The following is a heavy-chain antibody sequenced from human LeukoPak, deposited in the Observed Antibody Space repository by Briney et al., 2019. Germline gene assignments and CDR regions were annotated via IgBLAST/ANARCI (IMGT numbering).Heavy chain of an antibody. CDR1: GGSISSYY. D-gene: IGHD3-22*01. Sequence: PSESLSLTCTVSGGSISSYYWSWIRQPPGKGLEWIGYIYYSGSTNYNPSLKSRVTISVDTSKNQFSLKLSSVTAADTAVYYCAREGYYYDSSGYRGAFDIWDQGTMVTVSS. V-gene: IGHV4-59*01. CDR3: AREGYYYDSSGYRGAFDI. CDR2: IYYSGST. J-gene: IGHJ3*02.